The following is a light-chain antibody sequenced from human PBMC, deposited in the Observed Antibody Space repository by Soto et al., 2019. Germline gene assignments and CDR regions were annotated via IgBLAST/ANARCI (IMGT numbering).Light chain of an antibody. Sequence: QYVLTQPPSMSGTPGQRVTISCSGTTSNVGSNTVNWYQQLPGAAPKLLIYTDNQRPSRVPDRFSGSKSGTSASLAISGLLSEDEADYYCAAWDDGLRAVVFGGGTKLTVL. CDR1: TSNVGSNT. CDR2: TDN. J-gene: IGLJ2*01. V-gene: IGLV1-44*01. CDR3: AAWDDGLRAVV.